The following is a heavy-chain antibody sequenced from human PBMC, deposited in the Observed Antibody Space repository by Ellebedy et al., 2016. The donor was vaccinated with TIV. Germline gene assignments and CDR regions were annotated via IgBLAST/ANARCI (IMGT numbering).Heavy chain of an antibody. J-gene: IGHJ4*02. V-gene: IGHV3-74*01. D-gene: IGHD3-16*01. Sequence: GESLKISCGGSGFSFSGLWMHWVRQAPGKGLVWVSRMNSDGSSTKYADSVKGRFTISRDNAKDTLFLQMNSLRVEHTAVFYCASLESYGFDQWGQGTLVTVSS. CDR2: MNSDGSST. CDR1: GFSFSGLW. CDR3: ASLESYGFDQ.